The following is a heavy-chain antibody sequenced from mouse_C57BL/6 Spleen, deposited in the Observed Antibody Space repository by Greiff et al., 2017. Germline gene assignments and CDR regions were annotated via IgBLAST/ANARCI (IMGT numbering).Heavy chain of an antibody. V-gene: IGHV1-63*01. CDR2: IYPGGGYT. J-gene: IGHJ4*01. CDR3: ARTCDYGGRGMGYAMDY. D-gene: IGHD2-4*01. Sequence: VKLVESGAELVRPGTSVKMSCKASGYTFTNYWIGWAKQRPGHGLEWIGDIYPGGGYTNYNEKFKGKATLTADKSSSTAYMQFSSLTSEDSAIYYCARTCDYGGRGMGYAMDYWGQGTSVTVSS. CDR1: GYTFTNYW.